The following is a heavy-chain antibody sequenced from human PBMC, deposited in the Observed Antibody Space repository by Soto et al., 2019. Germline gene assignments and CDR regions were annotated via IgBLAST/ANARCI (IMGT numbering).Heavy chain of an antibody. CDR1: GGTFSSYA. V-gene: IGHV1-69*13. J-gene: IGHJ2*01. D-gene: IGHD2-2*02. Sequence: ASVEVSCKASGGTFSSYAISWVRQAPGQGLEWMGGIIPIFGTANYAQKFQGRVTITADESTSTAYMELSSLRSEDTAVYYCARAGGYCSSTSCYTWYFDLWGRGTLVTVSS. CDR3: ARAGGYCSSTSCYTWYFDL. CDR2: IIPIFGTA.